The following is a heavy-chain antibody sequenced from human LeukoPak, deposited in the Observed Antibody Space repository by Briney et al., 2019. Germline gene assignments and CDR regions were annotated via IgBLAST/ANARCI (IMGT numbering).Heavy chain of an antibody. CDR1: GYTFTTYY. CDR2: INPSGGST. D-gene: IGHD3-16*01. Sequence: ASVKVSCKASGYTFTTYYVHWVRQAPGQGLEWMGIINPSGGSTTYAQKFRGRLTMTRDTSISTAYMELSRLRSDDTAVYYCARELRITFGRVIQYFDYWGQGTLVTVSS. CDR3: ARELRITFGRVIQYFDY. J-gene: IGHJ4*02. V-gene: IGHV1-46*01.